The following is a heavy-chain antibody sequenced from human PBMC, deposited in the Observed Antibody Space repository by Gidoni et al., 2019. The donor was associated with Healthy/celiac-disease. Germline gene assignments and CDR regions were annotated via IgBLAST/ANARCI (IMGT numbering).Heavy chain of an antibody. CDR2: IYTSGST. V-gene: IGHV4-4*07. CDR3: ARDQEIGVAFDI. J-gene: IGHJ3*02. D-gene: IGHD3-10*01. CDR1: RGSISSYY. Sequence: QVQLQESGPVRVKPSETPSLTCTVTRGSISSYYWSWIRQPAGKGLEWIGRIYTSGSTNYNPSLKSRVTMSVDTSKNQFSLKLSSVTAADTAVYYCARDQEIGVAFDIWGQGTMVTVSS.